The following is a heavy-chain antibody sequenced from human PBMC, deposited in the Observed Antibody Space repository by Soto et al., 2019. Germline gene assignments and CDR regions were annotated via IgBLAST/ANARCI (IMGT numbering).Heavy chain of an antibody. D-gene: IGHD1-7*01. CDR3: ARDVDGTTSGLFDY. J-gene: IGHJ4*02. V-gene: IGHV3-33*01. CDR2: IWYDGSNK. Sequence: QVQLVESGGGVVQPGRSLRLSCAASGFTFSSYGMHWVRQAPGKGLEWVAVIWYDGSNKYYADSVKGRFTISRDNSKNTLYLQMNSLRAEDTAVYYCARDVDGTTSGLFDYWGQGTLVTVSS. CDR1: GFTFSSYG.